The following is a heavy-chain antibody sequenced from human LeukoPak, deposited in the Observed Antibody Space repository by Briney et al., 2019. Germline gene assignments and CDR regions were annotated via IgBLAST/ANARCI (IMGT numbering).Heavy chain of an antibody. J-gene: IGHJ6*02. V-gene: IGHV3-13*01. CDR2: IGTAGDT. CDR1: GFTFSSYD. D-gene: IGHD3-10*01. CDR3: ARAPELMVRGVSYGMDV. Sequence: GGSLRLSCAASGFTFSSYDMHWVRQATGIGLEWVSAIGTAGDTYYPGSVKGRFTISRENAKNSLYLQMNSLRAGDTAVYYCARAPELMVRGVSYGMDVWGQGTTVTVSS.